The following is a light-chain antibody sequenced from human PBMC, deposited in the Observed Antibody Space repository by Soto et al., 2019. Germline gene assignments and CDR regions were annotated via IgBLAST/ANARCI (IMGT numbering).Light chain of an antibody. V-gene: IGKV3-15*01. J-gene: IGKJ4*01. CDR2: SAS. Sequence: EIVLTQSPDTLSVSPGERVTLSCRASQSVSSNLAWYQQKPGQPPRLLIYSASTRASGIPARFSGSGSGTEFTLIISSLQSEDFAVYYCQQHTNWSPLTFGGGTKVDIK. CDR1: QSVSSN. CDR3: QQHTNWSPLT.